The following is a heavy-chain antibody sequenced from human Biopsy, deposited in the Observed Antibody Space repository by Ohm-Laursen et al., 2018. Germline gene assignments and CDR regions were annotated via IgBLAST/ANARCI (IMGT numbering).Heavy chain of an antibody. CDR3: ARDSGILNYGNFKYYHYYGMDV. D-gene: IGHD4-11*01. V-gene: IGHV4-59*02. CDR2: IYYSVMT. Sequence: SGTLSLTCAVSGDSVTNYYWSWIRQPPGKGLEWIGHIYYSVMTNYNPSLQSRVSISVDTSRNQVSLTLSSVTAADTAVYYCARDSGILNYGNFKYYHYYGMDVWGQGTKVTVSS. J-gene: IGHJ6*02. CDR1: GDSVTNYY.